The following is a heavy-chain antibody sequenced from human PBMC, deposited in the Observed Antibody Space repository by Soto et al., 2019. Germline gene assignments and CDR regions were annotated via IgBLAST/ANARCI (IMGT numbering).Heavy chain of an antibody. V-gene: IGHV4-39*02. Sequence: SETLSLTCTVSGGSISSSSYYWGWIRQPPGKGLEWIGSIYYSGSTYYNPSLKSRVTISVDTSKNQFSLKLSSVTAADTAVYYCARESTNSPEAFDYWGQGALVTVSS. J-gene: IGHJ4*02. CDR1: GGSISSSSYY. D-gene: IGHD1-1*01. CDR2: IYYSGST. CDR3: ARESTNSPEAFDY.